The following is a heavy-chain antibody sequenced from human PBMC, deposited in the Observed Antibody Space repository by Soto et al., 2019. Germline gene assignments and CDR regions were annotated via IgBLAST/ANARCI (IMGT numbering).Heavy chain of an antibody. V-gene: IGHV4-30-4*01. CDR2: IYYSGST. D-gene: IGHD6-25*01. J-gene: IGHJ6*03. CDR1: GGSISSGDYY. CDR3: ARVSCCGLGHYFYMDV. Sequence: PSETLSLTCTVSGGSISSGDYYWSWIRQPPGKGLEWIGYIYYSGSTYYNPSLKSRVTISVDTSKNQFSLKLSSVTAADTAVYYCARVSCCGLGHYFYMDVWGKGTTVTVSS.